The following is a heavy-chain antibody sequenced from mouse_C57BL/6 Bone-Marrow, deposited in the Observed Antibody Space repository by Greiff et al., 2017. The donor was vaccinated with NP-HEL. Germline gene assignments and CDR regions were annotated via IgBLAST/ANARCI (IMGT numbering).Heavy chain of an antibody. V-gene: IGHV5-9*01. CDR2: ISGGGGNT. CDR1: GFTFSSYT. Sequence: DVMLVESGGGLVKPGGSLKLSCAASGFTFSSYTMSWVRQTPEKRLEWVATISGGGGNTYYPDSVKGRFTISRDNAKNTLYLQMSSLRSEDTALYYCARRSYSNYPRHWYFDVWGTGTTVTVSS. J-gene: IGHJ1*03. CDR3: ARRSYSNYPRHWYFDV. D-gene: IGHD2-5*01.